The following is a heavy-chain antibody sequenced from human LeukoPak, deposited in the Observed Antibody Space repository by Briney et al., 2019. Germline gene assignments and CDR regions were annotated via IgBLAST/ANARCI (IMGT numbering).Heavy chain of an antibody. CDR2: ISGSGGAI. V-gene: IGHV3-11*04. D-gene: IGHD3-10*01. J-gene: IGHJ5*02. CDR3: ARSGGSGSYTNWFDP. CDR1: GFTFSDYF. Sequence: GGSLRLSCAASGFTFSDYFMSWIRQAPGKGLDWVSYISGSGGAIYYADSVKGRFTISRDNAKNSLYLQMNSLRAEDTAVYYCARSGGSGSYTNWFDPWGQGTLVTVSS.